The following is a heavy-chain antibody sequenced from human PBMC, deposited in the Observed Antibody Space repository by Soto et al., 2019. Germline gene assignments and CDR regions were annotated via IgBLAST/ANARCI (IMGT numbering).Heavy chain of an antibody. D-gene: IGHD4-17*01. CDR1: GFYPPPERMG. CDR2: IFSDNER. CDR3: VRVNADSYQFYYGMDV. Sequence: QVTLKESVLVLVKPQKTLTLPSTVPGFYPPPERMGGSWTRQSPGRALDGLAHIFSDNERSYSTSMQGRLTISKDSSGSQVVLSMTNMDPVDSGTYYCVRVNADSYQFYYGMDVWGQGTTVTVSS. V-gene: IGHV2-26*01. J-gene: IGHJ6*02.